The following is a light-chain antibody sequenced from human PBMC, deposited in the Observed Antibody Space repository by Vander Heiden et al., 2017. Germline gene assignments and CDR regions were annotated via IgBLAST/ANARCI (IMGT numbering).Light chain of an antibody. CDR1: TSDVVAYNY. J-gene: IGLJ1*01. V-gene: IGLV2-8*01. CDR3: SSHAGSNNYA. Sequence: QSALTQPPSASGSPGHSVTVSCTGTTSDVVAYNYVSWSQQHPGKAPKLIIYEDTKRPSGVPDRFSASKSGDTASLTVSGLQAEDEADYYCSSHAGSNNYAFGTGTKVTVL. CDR2: EDT.